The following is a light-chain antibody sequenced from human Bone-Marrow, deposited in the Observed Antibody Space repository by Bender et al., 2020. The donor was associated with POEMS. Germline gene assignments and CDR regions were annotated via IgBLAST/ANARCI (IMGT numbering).Light chain of an antibody. CDR3: QSYDNSLSGVV. J-gene: IGLJ3*02. CDR2: GYN. V-gene: IGLV1-40*01. Sequence: QSVLTQPPSVSGAPGQRVTISCTGSSSNTGSGYDINWYQHLQGTAPKLLIYGYNNRPSGVPDRFSGSKSGTSASLAITGLQAEDEGDYYCQSYDNSLSGVVFGGGTKLTVL. CDR1: SSNTGSGYD.